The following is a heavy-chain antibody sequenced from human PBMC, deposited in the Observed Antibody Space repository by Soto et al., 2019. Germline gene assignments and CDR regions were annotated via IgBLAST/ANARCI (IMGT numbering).Heavy chain of an antibody. CDR2: IYYSGST. Sequence: SETLSLTCTVSGGSISSYYWSWIRQPPGKGLEWIGYIYYSGSTNYNPSLKSRVTISVDTSKNQFSLKLSSVTAADTAVYYCAKDRVVGATQDNDYWGQGTLVTVSS. V-gene: IGHV4-59*01. CDR3: AKDRVVGATQDNDY. J-gene: IGHJ4*02. D-gene: IGHD1-26*01. CDR1: GGSISSYY.